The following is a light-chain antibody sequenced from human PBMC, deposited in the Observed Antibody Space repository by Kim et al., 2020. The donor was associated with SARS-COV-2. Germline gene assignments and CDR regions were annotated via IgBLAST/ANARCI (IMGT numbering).Light chain of an antibody. CDR3: AAWDDSFWV. CDR2: RNN. CDR1: SSNIESNY. Sequence: PGQRVTIPCSGGSSNIESNYVYWYQQLPGTAPKLLIYRNNQRPSGVPDRFSGSKSGTSASLAISGLRSEDEADYYCAAWDDSFWVFGGGTQLTVL. V-gene: IGLV1-47*01. J-gene: IGLJ3*02.